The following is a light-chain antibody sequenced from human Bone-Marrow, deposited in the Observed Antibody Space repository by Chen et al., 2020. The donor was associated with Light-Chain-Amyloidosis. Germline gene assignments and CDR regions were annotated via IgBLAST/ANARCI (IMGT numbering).Light chain of an antibody. CDR1: NIGSTS. CDR2: DDS. Sequence: SYVLTQPSSVSVAPGQTATIACGGNNIGSTSVHWYQQTPGQAPLLVVYDDSDRPSGIPERLSGSNSGNTATLTISRVEAVDEADCYCQVWDRSSDRPVFGGGTKLTVL. V-gene: IGLV3-21*02. J-gene: IGLJ3*02. CDR3: QVWDRSSDRPV.